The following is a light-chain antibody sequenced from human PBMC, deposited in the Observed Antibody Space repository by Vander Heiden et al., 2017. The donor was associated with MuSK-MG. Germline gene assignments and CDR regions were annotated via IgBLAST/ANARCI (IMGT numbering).Light chain of an antibody. CDR3: PQYNTYT. Sequence: DIQMTQSPSILSASVGDRVTITCRASQTNNAWLAWYKLKPGKAPKLLIYKASNLETGVPSRFSGSASGTEFTLTISSLQTDDFATYFCPQYNTYTFGQGTKVEI. CDR2: KAS. CDR1: QTNNAW. J-gene: IGKJ1*01. V-gene: IGKV1-5*03.